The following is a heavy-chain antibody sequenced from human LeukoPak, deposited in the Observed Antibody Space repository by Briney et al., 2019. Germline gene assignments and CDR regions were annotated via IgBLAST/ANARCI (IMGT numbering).Heavy chain of an antibody. Sequence: PGWSLRLSCAASGFTFTNAWMSWVRQAPGKGLEWVGRIKSNTDGGTTDYVAPVKGRFTISRDDSKDTLYLQMNSLKTEDIAVYFCATEYYGAYNYWGQGTLVTVSS. CDR1: GFTFTNAW. V-gene: IGHV3-15*01. CDR3: ATEYYGAYNY. CDR2: IKSNTDGGTT. D-gene: IGHD4-17*01. J-gene: IGHJ4*02.